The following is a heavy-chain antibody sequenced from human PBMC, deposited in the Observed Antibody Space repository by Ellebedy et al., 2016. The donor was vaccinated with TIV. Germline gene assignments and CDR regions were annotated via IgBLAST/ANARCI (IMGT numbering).Heavy chain of an antibody. D-gene: IGHD2-15*01. CDR1: GYSFTTYW. J-gene: IGHJ4*02. Sequence: GESLKISCKGSGYSFTTYWIGWVRQMPGKGLEWMGIIYPGDSDTRYSPSFQGQVTISADKSISTAYLQWSSLKASDTAIYYCARAYYCSGCSCRHDYWGQGTLVTVSS. CDR2: IYPGDSDT. CDR3: ARAYYCSGCSCRHDY. V-gene: IGHV5-51*01.